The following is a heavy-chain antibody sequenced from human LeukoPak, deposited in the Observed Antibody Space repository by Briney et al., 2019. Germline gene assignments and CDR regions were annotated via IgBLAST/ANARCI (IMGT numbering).Heavy chain of an antibody. Sequence: SETLSLTCSVSGDSITGYYWGWIRQPPGKGLEWIGNIYYTGNTYYNSSLKSRVTISLDTSKNQFSLKVISMTAADTAVYYCARLGYSSGWYEGTGFDPWGQGTLVTVSS. D-gene: IGHD6-19*01. V-gene: IGHV4-39*07. CDR3: ARLGYSSGWYEGTGFDP. J-gene: IGHJ5*02. CDR1: GDSITGYY. CDR2: IYYTGNT.